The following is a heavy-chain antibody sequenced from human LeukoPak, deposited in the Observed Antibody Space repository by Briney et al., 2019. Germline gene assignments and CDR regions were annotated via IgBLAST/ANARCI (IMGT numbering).Heavy chain of an antibody. Sequence: GGSLRLSCAASGFTFSDYYMSWICQAPGKGLEWVSYISSSGRTIYYADSVKGRFTISRDNAKNSLYLQMNSLRAEDTAVYYCAREGYSSGWHTYFDYWGQGTLVTVSS. D-gene: IGHD6-19*01. V-gene: IGHV3-11*01. CDR3: AREGYSSGWHTYFDY. J-gene: IGHJ4*02. CDR2: ISSSGRTI. CDR1: GFTFSDYY.